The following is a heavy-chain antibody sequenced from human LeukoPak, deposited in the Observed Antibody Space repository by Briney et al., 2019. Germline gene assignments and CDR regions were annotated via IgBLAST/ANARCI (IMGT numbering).Heavy chain of an antibody. CDR1: GFTFSSYS. CDR3: ARRGIAAAGSFDY. CDR2: ISSSSSTI. V-gene: IGHV3-48*01. Sequence: GGSLRLSYAASGFTFSSYSMNWVRQAPGKGLEWVSYISSSSSTIYYADSVKGRFTISRDNAKNSLYLQMNSLRAEDTAVYYCARRGIAAAGSFDYWGQGTLVTVSS. J-gene: IGHJ4*02. D-gene: IGHD6-13*01.